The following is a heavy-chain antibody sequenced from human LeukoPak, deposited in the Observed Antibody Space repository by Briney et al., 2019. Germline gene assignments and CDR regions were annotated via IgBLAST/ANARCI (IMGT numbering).Heavy chain of an antibody. V-gene: IGHV3-23*01. CDR3: AKDSTGILTGYYAPGEDY. CDR1: GFTFSSYA. D-gene: IGHD3-9*01. Sequence: PGGSLRLSCAASGFTFSSYAMSWVRQAPGKGLEWVSAISGSGGSTCYADSVKGRFTISRDNSKNTLYLQMNSLRAEDTAVYYCAKDSTGILTGYYAPGEDYWGQGTLVTVSS. CDR2: ISGSGGST. J-gene: IGHJ4*02.